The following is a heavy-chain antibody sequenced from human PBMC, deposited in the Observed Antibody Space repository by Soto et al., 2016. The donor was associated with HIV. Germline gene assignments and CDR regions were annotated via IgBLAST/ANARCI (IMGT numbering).Heavy chain of an antibody. J-gene: IGHJ4*02. Sequence: EVQLVESGGGVVQPGGPVRLSCAASGFTFSDHAMSWVRQTPEKGLEWVSGISGNGRNTHFADSGRFTISRDNSRNTLFLQMNNLRAEDTAIYYCARLGTWLQKDLDYWGQGTLVTVSS. CDR3: ARLGTWLQKDLDY. CDR2: ISGNGRNT. CDR1: GFTFSDHA. D-gene: IGHD5-12*01. V-gene: IGHV3-23*04.